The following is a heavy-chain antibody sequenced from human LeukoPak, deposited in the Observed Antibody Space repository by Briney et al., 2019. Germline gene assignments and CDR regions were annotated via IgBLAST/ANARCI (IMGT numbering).Heavy chain of an antibody. J-gene: IGHJ4*02. D-gene: IGHD1-26*01. V-gene: IGHV3-48*02. Sequence: PGGSLRLSCAASGFTFSSYSINWVRRAPGKGLEWVSYISSSSATIYYADSVKGRFTISRDNAKNSVYLQMDSLRDEDTAVYYCARDLGNSGSHWGQGTLVTVSS. CDR3: ARDLGNSGSH. CDR2: ISSSSATI. CDR1: GFTFSSYS.